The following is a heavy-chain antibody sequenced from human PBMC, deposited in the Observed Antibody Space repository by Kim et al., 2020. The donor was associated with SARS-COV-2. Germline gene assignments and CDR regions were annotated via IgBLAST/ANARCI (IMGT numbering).Heavy chain of an antibody. CDR2: IYYSGST. V-gene: IGHV4-39*01. CDR1: GGSISSSSYY. D-gene: IGHD3-3*01. Sequence: SETLSLTCTVSGGSISSSSYYWGWIRQPPGKGLEWIGSIYYSGSTYYNPSLKSRVTISVDTSKNQFSLKLSSVTAADTAVYYCARHDITIFGVVINNWF. CDR3: ARHDITIFGVVINNWF. J-gene: IGHJ5*01.